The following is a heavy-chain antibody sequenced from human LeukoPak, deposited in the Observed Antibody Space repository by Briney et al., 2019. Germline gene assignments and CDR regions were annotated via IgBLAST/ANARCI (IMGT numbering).Heavy chain of an antibody. CDR3: ARGWDRTNGAPRSYYYMDV. V-gene: IGHV4-34*01. CDR1: GGSFSGYY. D-gene: IGHD2-8*01. CDR2: INHSGST. J-gene: IGHJ6*03. Sequence: SSETLSLTCAVYGGSFSGYYWSWIRQPPGKGLEWIGEINHSGSTNYNPSLKSRITISVDTSKNQFSLKLSSVTAADTAVYYCARGWDRTNGAPRSYYYMDVWGKGTTVTVSS.